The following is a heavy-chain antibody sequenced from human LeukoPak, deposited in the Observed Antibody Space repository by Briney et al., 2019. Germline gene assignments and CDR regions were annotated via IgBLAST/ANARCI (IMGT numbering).Heavy chain of an antibody. Sequence: GGSLRLSCAASGFTVSSNYMSWVRQAPGKGLEWVSVIYSGGSTYYADSVKGRFTISRDNSKNTLYLQMNSLRAEDTAVYYCARDDLYYYDSSGYQQEVDYWGQGTLVTVSS. CDR3: ARDDLYYYDSSGYQQEVDY. CDR1: GFTVSSNY. V-gene: IGHV3-53*05. CDR2: IYSGGST. D-gene: IGHD3-22*01. J-gene: IGHJ4*02.